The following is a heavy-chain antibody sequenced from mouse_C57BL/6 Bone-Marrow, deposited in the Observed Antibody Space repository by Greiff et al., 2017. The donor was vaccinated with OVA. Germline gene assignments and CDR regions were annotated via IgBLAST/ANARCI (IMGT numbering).Heavy chain of an antibody. Sequence: EVQGVESGGGLVQPGGSMKLSCVASGFTFSNYWMNWVRQSPEKGLEWVAQIRLKSDNYATHYAESVKGRFTISRDDSKSSVYLQMNNLRAEDTGIYYCTDYDYYLFAYWGQGTLVTVSA. CDR2: IRLKSDNYAT. CDR1: GFTFSNYW. J-gene: IGHJ3*01. V-gene: IGHV6-3*01. CDR3: TDYDYYLFAY. D-gene: IGHD2-4*01.